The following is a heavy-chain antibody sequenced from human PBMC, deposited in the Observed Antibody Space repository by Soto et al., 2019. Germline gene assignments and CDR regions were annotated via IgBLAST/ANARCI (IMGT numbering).Heavy chain of an antibody. J-gene: IGHJ4*02. CDR1: GFTFSGYY. V-gene: IGHV3-11*05. CDR2: ISSSGDRT. CDR3: VREPSYHFDN. D-gene: IGHD2-2*01. Sequence: QVQLVESGGGLVKPGGSLRLSCAASGFTFSGYYMSWIRQAPGKGLECISYISSSGDRTKYADSVKGRFTISRDNAKKSLYMQMNSLRAEDPDVYYCVREPSYHFDNWGQGTLVTVSS.